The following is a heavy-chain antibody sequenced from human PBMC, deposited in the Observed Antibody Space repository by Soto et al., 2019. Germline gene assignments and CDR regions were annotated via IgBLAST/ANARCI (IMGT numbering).Heavy chain of an antibody. D-gene: IGHD3-10*01. V-gene: IGHV4-34*02. Sequence: QVQLQQWGAGLLKPSETLSLTCAVYGGSFSGYSRSWIRQPPGKGLEWIGEINHSGDTNYNPSLKSRVTMSVDTSKNQFSLKLTSVTAADTAVYYCARGRGVRGSIITTYYYYDLDVWGQGTTVTVSS. CDR3: ARGRGVRGSIITTYYYYDLDV. J-gene: IGHJ6*02. CDR2: INHSGDT. CDR1: GGSFSGYS.